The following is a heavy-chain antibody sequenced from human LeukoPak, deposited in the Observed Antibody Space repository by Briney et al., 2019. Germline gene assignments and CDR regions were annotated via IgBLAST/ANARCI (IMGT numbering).Heavy chain of an antibody. CDR1: GYTFTSYY. CDR3: ARCGLRGATEFDY. J-gene: IGHJ4*02. Sequence: ASVNVSCTASGYTFTSYYMHWVRQAPGQGLEWMGIINPSGGSTSYAQKFQGRVTMTRDTSTSTVYMELSSLRSEDTAVYYCARCGLRGATEFDYWGQGTLVTVSS. V-gene: IGHV1-46*01. D-gene: IGHD1-26*01. CDR2: INPSGGST.